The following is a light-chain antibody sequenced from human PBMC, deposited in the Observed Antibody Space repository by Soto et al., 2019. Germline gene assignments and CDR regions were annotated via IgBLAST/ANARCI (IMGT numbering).Light chain of an antibody. V-gene: IGLV1-44*01. CDR2: SNN. Sequence: QSVLTRPPSASGTPVQRVTISCSGSSSNIGTNTVNWYHRLPGTAPKLRIYSNNQRPSGVPDRFSGSKSGTSGSLAISGLQSEDEADYYCAAWDDSLSGNVFGSGTKVTVL. J-gene: IGLJ1*01. CDR3: AAWDDSLSGNV. CDR1: SSNIGTNT.